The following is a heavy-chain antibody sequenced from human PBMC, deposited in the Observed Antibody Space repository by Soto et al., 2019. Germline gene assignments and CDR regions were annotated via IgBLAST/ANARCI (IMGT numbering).Heavy chain of an antibody. D-gene: IGHD1-26*01. Sequence: PSETLSLTCIVSGGSISGYYWSWIRQPPGKGLEWIGYIFYSGSTKYNPSLKSRVTISVDTSKNQFSLKLSSVTAADTAVYYCARHFQDSRRYYQCFDYWGQGTLVTVSS. CDR3: ARHFQDSRRYYQCFDY. CDR1: GGSISGYY. J-gene: IGHJ4*02. V-gene: IGHV4-59*08. CDR2: IFYSGST.